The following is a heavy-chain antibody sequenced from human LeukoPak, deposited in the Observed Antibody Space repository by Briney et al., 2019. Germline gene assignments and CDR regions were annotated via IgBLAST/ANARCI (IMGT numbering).Heavy chain of an antibody. CDR3: ARVRFYGFDY. D-gene: IGHD4-17*01. V-gene: IGHV3-64*01. CDR1: ALTFSSSG. J-gene: IGHJ4*02. CDR2: ISSNGGST. Sequence: GPSLRLSCAASALTFSSSGMHWVRQAPGEGLKYVAAISSNGGSTNYANSVKGRFTISRDNSKNALYLQMGSLRAEDMAVYYCARVRFYGFDYWGQGTLVTVSS.